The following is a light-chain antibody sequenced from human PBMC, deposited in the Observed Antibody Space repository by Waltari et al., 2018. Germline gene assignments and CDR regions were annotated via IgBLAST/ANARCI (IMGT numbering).Light chain of an antibody. CDR3: QQYHSLPYT. CDR2: WAS. V-gene: IGKV4-1*01. J-gene: IGKJ2*01. Sequence: DIVMTQSPDSLAVSLGERATINCTSGQSVLYISNNKDYLAWYLQKPGQPPKLLFYWASTRESGVPDQFSGSGSGTDFNLTISSLQAEDVAVYYCQQYHSLPYTFGQGTKLEIK. CDR1: QSVLYISNNKDY.